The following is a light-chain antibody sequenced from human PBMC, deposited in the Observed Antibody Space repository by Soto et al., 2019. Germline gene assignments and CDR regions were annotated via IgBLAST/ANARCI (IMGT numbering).Light chain of an antibody. V-gene: IGLV4-69*01. J-gene: IGLJ3*02. Sequence: QPVLTQSPSASASLGASVKLTCTLGSGHSSYAIAWHQQQPEKGPRYLMKLNSDGSHSKGDGIPDRFSGSSSGAERYLTISSLQSEDEADYYCQTWGTGPWVFGGGPKLTVL. CDR2: LNSDGSH. CDR3: QTWGTGPWV. CDR1: SGHSSYA.